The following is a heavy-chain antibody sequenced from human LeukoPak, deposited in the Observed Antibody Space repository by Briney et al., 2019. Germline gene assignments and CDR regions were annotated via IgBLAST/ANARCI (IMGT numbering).Heavy chain of an antibody. J-gene: IGHJ4*02. CDR2: ISGSGGST. V-gene: IGHV3-23*01. D-gene: IGHD3-9*01. CDR3: ARGSLRYFDWLLSADFDY. CDR1: GFSISNNG. Sequence: PGGSLRLSCAASGFSISNNGISWVRQAPGKRLEWVSAISGSGGSTYYADSVKGRFTISRDNSKNTLYLQMNSLRAEDTAVYYCARGSLRYFDWLLSADFDYWGQGTLVTVSS.